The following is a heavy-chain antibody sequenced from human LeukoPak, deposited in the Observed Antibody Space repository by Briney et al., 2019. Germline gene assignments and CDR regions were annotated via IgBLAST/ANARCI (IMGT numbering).Heavy chain of an antibody. D-gene: IGHD3-10*01. J-gene: IGHJ4*02. CDR1: GFTFSSYS. CDR2: ISSSSSYI. CDR3: ARVPYGSGSYPFDY. Sequence: GGSPRLSCAASGFTFSSYSMNWVRQAPGKGLEWVSSISSSSSYIYYADSVKGRFTISRDNAKNSLYLQMNSLRAEDTAVYYCARVPYGSGSYPFDYWGQGTLVTVSS. V-gene: IGHV3-21*01.